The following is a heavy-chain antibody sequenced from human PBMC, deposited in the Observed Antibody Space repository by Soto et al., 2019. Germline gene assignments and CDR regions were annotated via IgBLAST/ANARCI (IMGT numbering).Heavy chain of an antibody. V-gene: IGHV1-18*01. CDR1: GYTFTNSG. J-gene: IGHJ4*02. Sequence: QVQLVQSGAEVKKPGASVKVSCKASGYTFTNSGFSWVRQAPGQGLEWVGWIRVNNGDTHYAQKLQGRVTMTTDTSTSTAVRELRSLRSDDTAVYYCARYLGYRDFAVHYWGQGPLITVSS. CDR3: ARYLGYRDFAVHY. D-gene: IGHD5-12*01. CDR2: IRVNNGDT.